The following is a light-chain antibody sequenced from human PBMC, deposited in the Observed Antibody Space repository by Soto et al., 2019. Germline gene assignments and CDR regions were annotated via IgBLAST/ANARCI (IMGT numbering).Light chain of an antibody. CDR3: QQYVTSTLT. Sequence: EIVMTQSPATLSVSPGERATLSCRASQSVSSNLAWYQQKPGQAPRLLIYGASTRETGIPARFSGSGSGTDFTLTISRLEPEDVAVDYCQQYVTSTLTFGGGTQVDIK. V-gene: IGKV3-15*01. J-gene: IGKJ4*01. CDR1: QSVSSN. CDR2: GAS.